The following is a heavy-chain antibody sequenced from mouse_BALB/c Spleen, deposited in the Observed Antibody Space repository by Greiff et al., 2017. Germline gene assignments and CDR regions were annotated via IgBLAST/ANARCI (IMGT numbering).Heavy chain of an antibody. J-gene: IGHJ4*01. Sequence: EVKLVESGGDLVKPGGSLKLSCAASGFTFSSYGMSWVRQTPDKRLEWVATISSGGSYTYYPDSVKGRFTISRDNAKNTLYLQMSSLKSEDTAMYYCARHGELSSSLYAMDYWGQGTSVTVSS. CDR1: GFTFSSYG. CDR3: ARHGELSSSLYAMDY. V-gene: IGHV5-6*01. CDR2: ISSGGSYT. D-gene: IGHD1-1*01.